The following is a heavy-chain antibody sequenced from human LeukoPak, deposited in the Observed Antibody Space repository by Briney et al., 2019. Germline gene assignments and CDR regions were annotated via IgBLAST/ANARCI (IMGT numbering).Heavy chain of an antibody. J-gene: IGHJ4*02. CDR2: ISAYNGNT. CDR3: ARAHYDILTGYFDY. D-gene: IGHD3-9*01. V-gene: IGHV1-18*01. CDR1: GYTFTSYG. Sequence: GASVKVSCKASGYTFTSYGISWVRQAPGQGLEWMGWISAYNGNTNYAQKFQGRVTITADESTSTAYMELSSLRSEDTAVYYCARAHYDILTGYFDYWGQGTLVTVSS.